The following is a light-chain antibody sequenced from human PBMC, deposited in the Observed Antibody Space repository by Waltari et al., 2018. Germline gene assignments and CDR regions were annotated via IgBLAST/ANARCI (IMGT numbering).Light chain of an antibody. J-gene: IGKJ2*03. CDR1: QSISNY. CDR2: KAS. CDR3: QQYNTYSS. V-gene: IGKV1-5*03. Sequence: DIQMTQSPSTLSASVGDTIPITCWASQSISNYLAWYQQKPGKAPKLLIYKASSSGSGVPSRFSGSGSGTEFTLTISSLQPDDFATYYCQQYNTYSSFGQGTKLEIK.